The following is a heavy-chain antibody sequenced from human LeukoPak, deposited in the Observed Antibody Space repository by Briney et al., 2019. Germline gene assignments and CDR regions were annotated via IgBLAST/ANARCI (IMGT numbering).Heavy chain of an antibody. CDR1: GGSFSGYS. J-gene: IGHJ4*02. D-gene: IGHD6-13*01. CDR3: ARARPDEGIAAAGTFDY. CDR2: INHSGGT. Sequence: SETLSLTCAVYGGSFSGYSWSWIRQPPVKGLEWIGEINHSGGTNYNPSLKSRVTISVDTSKNQFSLKLSSVTAADTAVYYCARARPDEGIAAAGTFDYWGQGTLVTVSS. V-gene: IGHV4-34*01.